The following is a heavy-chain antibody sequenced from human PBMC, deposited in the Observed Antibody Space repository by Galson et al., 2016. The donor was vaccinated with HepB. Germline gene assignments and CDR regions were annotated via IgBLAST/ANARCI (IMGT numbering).Heavy chain of an antibody. CDR2: IRSTAYGGTQ. CDR3: TSDLLTRIDWFGELFSGSVDP. CDR1: GFNFVDYS. J-gene: IGHJ5*02. D-gene: IGHD3-10*01. V-gene: IGHV3-49*03. Sequence: SLRLSCAASGFNFVDYSINWFRQAPGKGLEWVGLIRSTAYGGTQQYAASVKGRFTTSRADFKNIAYLQFDGLNIEASVLYECTSDLLTRIDWFGELFSGSVDPWGQGTLVTVSS.